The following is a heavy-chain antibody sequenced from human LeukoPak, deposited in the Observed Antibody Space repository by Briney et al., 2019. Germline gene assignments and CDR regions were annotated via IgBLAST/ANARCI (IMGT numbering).Heavy chain of an antibody. CDR2: IYHSGST. CDR1: GYSISSGYY. Sequence: SETLSLTCTVSGYSISSGYYWGWIRQPPGKGLEWIGSIYHSGSTYYNLSLKSRVTISVDTSKNQFSLKLSSVTAADTAVYYCAREESLEWDAFDIWGQGTMVTVSS. J-gene: IGHJ3*02. CDR3: AREESLEWDAFDI. V-gene: IGHV4-38-2*02. D-gene: IGHD1-1*01.